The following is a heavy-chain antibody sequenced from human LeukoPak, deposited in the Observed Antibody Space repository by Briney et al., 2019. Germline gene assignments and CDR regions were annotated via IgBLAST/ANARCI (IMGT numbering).Heavy chain of an antibody. J-gene: IGHJ6*02. D-gene: IGHD6-13*01. V-gene: IGHV4-59*01. Sequence: PSETLSLTCTVSGGSISSFYWSWIRQPPGKGLEWIGYVSYTGNTNYNPSLKSRVTISVDTSKNQFSLKLTSVTAADTAVYYCAREPHSSSWFRGGYGMDVWGQGTTVTVSS. CDR2: VSYTGNT. CDR3: AREPHSSSWFRGGYGMDV. CDR1: GGSISSFY.